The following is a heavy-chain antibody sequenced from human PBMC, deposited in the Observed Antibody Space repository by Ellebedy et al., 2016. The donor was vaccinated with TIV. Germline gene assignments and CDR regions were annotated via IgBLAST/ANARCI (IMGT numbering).Heavy chain of an antibody. CDR1: GFTFSGSA. D-gene: IGHD4-17*01. V-gene: IGHV3-73*01. Sequence: PGGSLRLSCAASGFTFSGSAMHWVRQASGKGLEWVGRIRSKANIYATAYTASVTGRFTISRDDSKNTAYLQINSLKTEDTAVYYCTRYHGDHDALDIWGQGTMVTVSS. J-gene: IGHJ3*02. CDR3: TRYHGDHDALDI. CDR2: IRSKANIYAT.